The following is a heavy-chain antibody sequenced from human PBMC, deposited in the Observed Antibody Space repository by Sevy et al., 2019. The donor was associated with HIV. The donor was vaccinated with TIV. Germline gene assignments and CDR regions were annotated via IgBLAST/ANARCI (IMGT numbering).Heavy chain of an antibody. Sequence: ASVKVSCKASGGTFSSYAISWVRQAPGQGLEWMGGIIPIFGTANYAQKFQGRVTITADESTSTAYMELSSLRSEDTAGYYCARQYYYDSSGNLGYYYYGMDVWGQGTTVTVSS. D-gene: IGHD3-22*01. CDR3: ARQYYYDSSGNLGYYYYGMDV. J-gene: IGHJ6*02. CDR1: GGTFSSYA. V-gene: IGHV1-69*13. CDR2: IIPIFGTA.